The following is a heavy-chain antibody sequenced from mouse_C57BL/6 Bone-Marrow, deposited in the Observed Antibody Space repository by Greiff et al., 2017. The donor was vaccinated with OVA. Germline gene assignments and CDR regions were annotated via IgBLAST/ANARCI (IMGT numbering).Heavy chain of an antibody. Sequence: QVQLQQPGAELVKPGASVKLSCKASGYTFTSYWMHWVKQRPGPGLEWIGMIHPNSGSTNYNEKFKSKATLTVDKSSSTAYMQLSSLTSEDAAVYYCARETTVVAGWGQGTTLTVSS. J-gene: IGHJ2*01. CDR1: GYTFTSYW. D-gene: IGHD1-1*01. CDR3: ARETTVVAG. V-gene: IGHV1-64*01. CDR2: IHPNSGST.